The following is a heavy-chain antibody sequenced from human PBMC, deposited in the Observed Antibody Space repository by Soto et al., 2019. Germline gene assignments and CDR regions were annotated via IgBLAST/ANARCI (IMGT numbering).Heavy chain of an antibody. CDR3: AKLAGYSNSWYSDY. Sequence: EVQLVESGGGLIQPGGSLRLSCAASGFTVTTNYVNWVRQAPGKGLEWVSVIYTDGNAHFADSVKGRFTISRDISKNTLYLQMNSLRAEDTAMYYCAKLAGYSNSWYSDYWGQGTLVTVSS. J-gene: IGHJ4*02. V-gene: IGHV3-53*01. CDR2: IYTDGNA. CDR1: GFTVTTNY. D-gene: IGHD6-13*01.